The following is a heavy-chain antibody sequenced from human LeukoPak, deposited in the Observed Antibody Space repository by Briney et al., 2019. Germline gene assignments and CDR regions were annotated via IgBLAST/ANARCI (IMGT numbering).Heavy chain of an antibody. V-gene: IGHV3-49*03. CDR2: IRSKAYGGTT. Sequence: GGPLRLSCTASGFTFGDYAMSWFRQAPGKGLEWVGFIRSKAYGGTTEYAASVKGRFTISRDDSKSIAYLQMNSLKTEDTAVYYCASLDCGGDCYPSYWGQGTLVTVSS. D-gene: IGHD2-21*02. CDR3: ASLDCGGDCYPSY. CDR1: GFTFGDYA. J-gene: IGHJ4*02.